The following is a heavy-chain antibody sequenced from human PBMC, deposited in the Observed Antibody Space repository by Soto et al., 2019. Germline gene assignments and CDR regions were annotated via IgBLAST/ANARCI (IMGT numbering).Heavy chain of an antibody. CDR2: ISWNSGSI. CDR3: AKDRGYDYGDYLDY. Sequence: EVQLVESGGGLVQPGRSLRLSCAASGFTFDDYAMHWVRQAPGKGLEWVSGISWNSGSIGYADSVKGRFTISRDNAKNSLYLQMNNLRAEDTALYYCAKDRGYDYGDYLDYWGQGTLVTVSS. J-gene: IGHJ4*02. V-gene: IGHV3-9*01. CDR1: GFTFDDYA. D-gene: IGHD4-17*01.